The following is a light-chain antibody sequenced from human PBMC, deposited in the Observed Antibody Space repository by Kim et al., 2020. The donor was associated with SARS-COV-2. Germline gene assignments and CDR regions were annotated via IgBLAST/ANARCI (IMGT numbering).Light chain of an antibody. Sequence: PGGTCPLTCASNTGAVTSCYYPNWFQLKPEQAPRSMIHTASGRHSWTPARCSGSLRGGKAALTLSGVQPEDEAEYYCLLYYGGVWVFGGGTQLTVL. CDR1: TGAVTSCYY. CDR3: LLYYGGVWV. V-gene: IGLV7-43*01. J-gene: IGLJ3*02. CDR2: TAS.